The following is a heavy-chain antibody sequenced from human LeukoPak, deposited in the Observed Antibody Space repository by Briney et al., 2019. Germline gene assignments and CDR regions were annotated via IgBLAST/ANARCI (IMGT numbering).Heavy chain of an antibody. CDR3: VRYGSGSYGYYYYGMDV. CDR1: GYTFTSYG. Sequence: EASVKVSCKASGYTFTSYGISWVRQAPGQGLEWMGWISAYNGNTNYAQKLQGRVTMTTDTSTSTAYMELRSLRSDDTAVYYCVRYGSGSYGYYYYGMDVWGKGTTVTVSS. V-gene: IGHV1-18*04. D-gene: IGHD3-10*01. CDR2: ISAYNGNT. J-gene: IGHJ6*04.